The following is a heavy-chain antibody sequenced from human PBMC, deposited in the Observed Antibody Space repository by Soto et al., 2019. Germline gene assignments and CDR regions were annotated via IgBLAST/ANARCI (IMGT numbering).Heavy chain of an antibody. CDR2: FEPEDGET. V-gene: IGHV1-24*01. CDR1: GYTLTELS. J-gene: IGHJ5*02. Sequence: QVPLVQSGAEVKKPGASVKVSCKVSGYTLTELSMHWVRQAPGKGREWMGGFEPEDGETIYAQKFQGRVNMTEDTSTDTAYMQLSSRRSEDTAVYYCATDIRDYYYGSGRYPQGFDPLGQGTLVTVSS. CDR3: ATDIRDYYYGSGRYPQGFDP. D-gene: IGHD3-10*01.